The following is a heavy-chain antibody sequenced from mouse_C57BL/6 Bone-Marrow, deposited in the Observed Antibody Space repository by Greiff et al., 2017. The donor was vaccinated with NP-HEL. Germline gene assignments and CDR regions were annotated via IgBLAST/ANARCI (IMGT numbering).Heavy chain of an antibody. CDR2: IDPENGDT. Sequence: VQLQQSGAELVRPGASVKLSCTASGFNIKDDYMHWVKQRPEQGLEWIGWIDPENGDTEYASKFQGKATITADTSSNTAYRQLSSLTSEDTAVYYCTLLLRGFAYWGQGTLVTVSA. V-gene: IGHV14-4*01. CDR1: GFNIKDDY. D-gene: IGHD1-1*01. J-gene: IGHJ3*01. CDR3: TLLLRGFAY.